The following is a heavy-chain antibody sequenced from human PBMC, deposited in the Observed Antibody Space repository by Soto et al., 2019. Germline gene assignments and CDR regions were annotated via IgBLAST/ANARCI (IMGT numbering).Heavy chain of an antibody. CDR1: GGTFSSYT. V-gene: IGHV1-69*02. Sequence: QVQLVQSGAEVKKPGSSVKVSCKASGGTFSSYTISWVRQAPGQGLEWMGRIIPILGIANYAQKFQGRVTITADKSTSTAYMELSSPRSEDTAVYYCARVVAGSFGDAFDIWGQGTMVTVSS. J-gene: IGHJ3*02. D-gene: IGHD6-19*01. CDR3: ARVVAGSFGDAFDI. CDR2: IIPILGIA.